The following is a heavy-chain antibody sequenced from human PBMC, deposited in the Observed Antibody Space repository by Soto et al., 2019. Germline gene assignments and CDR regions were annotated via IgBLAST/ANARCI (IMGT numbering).Heavy chain of an antibody. D-gene: IGHD2-21*02. CDR2: IYPGDSRT. Sequence: GESLKISCKGSGDSFTTDWIGWVRQMPGKGLEWMGVIYPGDSRTRYSPPFQGRVTISADKSISTAYLQWSSLKASDTAMYYCARHGGDYLGYYYGMDVWGQGTTVTVSS. CDR1: GDSFTTDW. J-gene: IGHJ6*02. V-gene: IGHV5-51*01. CDR3: ARHGGDYLGYYYGMDV.